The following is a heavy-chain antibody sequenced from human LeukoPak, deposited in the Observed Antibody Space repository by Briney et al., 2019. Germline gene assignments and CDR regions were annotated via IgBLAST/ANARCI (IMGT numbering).Heavy chain of an antibody. CDR2: ISWNSGSI. D-gene: IGHD3-22*01. CDR3: AKDYYDSSGYFYYFDY. Sequence: PGGSLRLSCAASGFTFDDYAMHWVRQAPGKGLEWVSGISWNSGSIGYADSVKGRFTISRDNARNSLYLQMNSLRAEDTALYYCAKDYYDSSGYFYYFDYWGQGTLVTVSS. CDR1: GFTFDDYA. V-gene: IGHV3-9*01. J-gene: IGHJ4*02.